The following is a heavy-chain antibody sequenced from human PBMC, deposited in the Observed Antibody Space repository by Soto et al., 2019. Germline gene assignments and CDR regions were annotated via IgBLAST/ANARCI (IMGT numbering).Heavy chain of an antibody. Sequence: QVQLVQSGAEAKKPGSSVKVSCKTSGGTFSSYAISWVRQAPGQGLEWMGGIVPLFRTTNYAQKFQGRVTITAVTSTYKVYMELCGLRAGDAVVYYCARWGYSSTWSNLLDRSGLDVWGQWTTVTVSS. CDR3: ARWGYSSTWSNLLDRSGLDV. V-gene: IGHV1-69*06. J-gene: IGHJ6*02. CDR1: GGTFSSYA. D-gene: IGHD6-13*01. CDR2: IVPLFRTT.